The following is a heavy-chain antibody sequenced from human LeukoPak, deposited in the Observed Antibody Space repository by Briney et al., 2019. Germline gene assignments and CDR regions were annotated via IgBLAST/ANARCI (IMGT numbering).Heavy chain of an antibody. J-gene: IGHJ4*02. CDR3: ARASVSGIAAAGLDY. V-gene: IGHV1-2*02. Sequence: GASVKVSCKASGYTFTGYYIHWVRQAPGQGLEWMGWINPNSGGTNYAQKFQGRVTMTRDTSISTAYMELSRLRSDDTAVYYCARASVSGIAAAGLDYWGQGTLVTVSS. CDR1: GYTFTGYY. D-gene: IGHD6-13*01. CDR2: INPNSGGT.